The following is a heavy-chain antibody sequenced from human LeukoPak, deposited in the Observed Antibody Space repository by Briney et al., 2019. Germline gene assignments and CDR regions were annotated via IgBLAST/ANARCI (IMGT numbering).Heavy chain of an antibody. CDR1: GFTVSSNY. J-gene: IGHJ3*02. Sequence: PGGSLRLSCAASGFTVSSNYMSWVRQAPGKGLEWVSVIYSGGSTYYADSVKGRFTISRDNSKNTLYLQMNSLRAEDTAVYYCARAITAAGPHSSDAFDIWGQGTMVTVSS. CDR3: ARAITAAGPHSSDAFDI. D-gene: IGHD6-13*01. V-gene: IGHV3-53*01. CDR2: IYSGGST.